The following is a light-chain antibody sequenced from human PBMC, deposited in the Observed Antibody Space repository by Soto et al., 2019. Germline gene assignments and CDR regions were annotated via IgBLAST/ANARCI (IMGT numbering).Light chain of an antibody. CDR3: CSYAGSYTWV. J-gene: IGLJ3*02. Sequence: QSALTQPRSVSGSPGQSVTISCTGTSSDVGPYNYVSWYQQHPDKAPKLVIYDVSKRPSGVPDRFSGSKSGNTASLTISGLQAEDEADYYCCSYAGSYTWVFGGGTKVTVL. CDR1: SSDVGPYNY. V-gene: IGLV2-11*01. CDR2: DVS.